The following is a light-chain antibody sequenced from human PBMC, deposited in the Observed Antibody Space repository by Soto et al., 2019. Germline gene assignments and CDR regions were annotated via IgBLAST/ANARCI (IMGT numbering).Light chain of an antibody. V-gene: IGKV3-20*01. CDR3: QQYGSLWT. J-gene: IGKJ1*01. Sequence: EIVMTQSPATLSVSPGERATLSCRASQSVSSNLAWYQQKTGQAPRLLIYGASSRVIGIPDRFSGSGSGTDFTLTISRLEPEDFAMYYCQQYGSLWTFGQGTKVEFK. CDR1: QSVSSN. CDR2: GAS.